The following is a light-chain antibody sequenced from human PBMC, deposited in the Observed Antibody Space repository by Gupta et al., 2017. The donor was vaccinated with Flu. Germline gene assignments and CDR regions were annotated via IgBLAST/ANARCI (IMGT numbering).Light chain of an antibody. CDR2: FGS. V-gene: IGKV2-28*01. CDR1: QNLLHSNGYNY. Sequence: DVVMTQSPVSLPVTPAEPASISCRSSQNLLHSNGYNYLHWYLQKPGQSPQLLISFGSTRASGLPDRFSGSGSGTDFTLKISRVEADDFVVYYCRQALKIPRSFGQGTKLEIK. CDR3: RQALKIPRS. J-gene: IGKJ2*03.